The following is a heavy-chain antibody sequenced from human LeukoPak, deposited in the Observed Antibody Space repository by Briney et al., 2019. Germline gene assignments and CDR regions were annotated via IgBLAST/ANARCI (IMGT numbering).Heavy chain of an antibody. Sequence: PGGSLRLSCAASGFPFAPFWMTWVRQAPGKGPEFVATMNRDGSEVAYGNSVRGRFTISRDNAKNSLYLQMNSLRAEDTAVYYCARENGDYADAFDIWGQGTMVTVSS. CDR2: MNRDGSEV. J-gene: IGHJ3*02. V-gene: IGHV3-7*01. CDR1: GFPFAPFW. D-gene: IGHD4-17*01. CDR3: ARENGDYADAFDI.